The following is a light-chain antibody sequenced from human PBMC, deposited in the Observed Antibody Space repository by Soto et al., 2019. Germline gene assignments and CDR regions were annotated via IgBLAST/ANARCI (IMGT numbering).Light chain of an antibody. CDR1: QTISSW. V-gene: IGKV1-5*01. J-gene: IGKJ5*01. Sequence: DIQMTQSPSTLSGSVGDRVTITCRASQTISSWLAWYQQKPGKAPKLLIYDASIRATGIPARFSGSGSETDFTLTISSLEPEDSAIYYCQQRATRVTFGQGTRLEI. CDR2: DAS. CDR3: QQRATRVT.